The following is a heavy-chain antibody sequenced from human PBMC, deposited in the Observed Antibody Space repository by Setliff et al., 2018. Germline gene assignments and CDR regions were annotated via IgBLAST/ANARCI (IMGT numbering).Heavy chain of an antibody. J-gene: IGHJ3*02. D-gene: IGHD2-2*01. V-gene: IGHV5-51*01. CDR1: GYKFSGLW. CDR2: IYPGDSDA. Sequence: GESLTISCKGSGYKFSGLWIGWVRQMPGKGLEWMGIIYPGDSDARYSPSFQGQVTFSADKSINSVYLQWNSLKASDTAIYFCARVCTSCYATDPFDIWGQGTMVTVSS. CDR3: ARVCTSCYATDPFDI.